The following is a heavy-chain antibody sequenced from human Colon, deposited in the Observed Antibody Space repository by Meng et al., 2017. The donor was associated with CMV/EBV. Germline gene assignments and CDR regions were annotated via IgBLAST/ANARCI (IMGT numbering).Heavy chain of an antibody. J-gene: IGHJ6*02. V-gene: IGHV3-23*03. CDR2: IYSGSSHT. CDR1: GFSFSSYA. Sequence: GESLKISWEASGFSFSSYAMSWVRQAPGKGREWVSLIYSGSSHTHYADSVKGRFTISRDNSKNTLYLQMNSLRADDTAVYDCAKRQDSSGWWGGGYYGMDVWGQGTTVTVSS. D-gene: IGHD6-19*01. CDR3: AKRQDSSGWWGGGYYGMDV.